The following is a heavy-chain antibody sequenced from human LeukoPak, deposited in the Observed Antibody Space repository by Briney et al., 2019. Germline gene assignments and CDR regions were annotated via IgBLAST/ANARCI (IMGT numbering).Heavy chain of an antibody. CDR1: GGTFSSYA. V-gene: IGHV1-69*01. Sequence: SVNVSCTASGGTFSSYAISWVRQAPGQGLEWMGGIIPIFGTANYAQKFQGRVTITADESTSTAYMELSSLRSEDTAVYYCARGSDIVVVPAVTDYYYYGMDVWGQGTTVTVSS. CDR3: ARGSDIVVVPAVTDYYYYGMDV. CDR2: IIPIFGTA. J-gene: IGHJ6*02. D-gene: IGHD2-2*01.